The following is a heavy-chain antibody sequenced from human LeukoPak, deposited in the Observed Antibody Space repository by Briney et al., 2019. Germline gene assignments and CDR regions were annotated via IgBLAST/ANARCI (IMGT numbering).Heavy chain of an antibody. V-gene: IGHV3-33*01. J-gene: IGHJ5*02. Sequence: PGRSLRLSCAASGFTFSSYGIHWVRQAPGKGLEWVAVIWYDGSNKYYAESVKGRFTISRDNSKNTVFLQMNSLRAEDTAVYYCARGRGSSGQRSGFDPWGQGTLVTVSS. D-gene: IGHD6-19*01. CDR3: ARGRGSSGQRSGFDP. CDR1: GFTFSSYG. CDR2: IWYDGSNK.